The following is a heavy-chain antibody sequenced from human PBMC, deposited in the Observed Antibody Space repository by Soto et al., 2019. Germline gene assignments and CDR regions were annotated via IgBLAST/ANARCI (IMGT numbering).Heavy chain of an antibody. Sequence: QVQLQESGPGLVKPSETLSLTCTVSGGSISRDYWSWIRQPPGKGLEWIGYIYYSGSTNYHPSLTSRVTISVDTSNNQFYLKLSSVTAADTAVYYCASLYGDYGNWFDPWGQGTLVTVSS. D-gene: IGHD4-17*01. CDR1: GGSISRDY. CDR3: ASLYGDYGNWFDP. V-gene: IGHV4-59*01. J-gene: IGHJ5*02. CDR2: IYYSGST.